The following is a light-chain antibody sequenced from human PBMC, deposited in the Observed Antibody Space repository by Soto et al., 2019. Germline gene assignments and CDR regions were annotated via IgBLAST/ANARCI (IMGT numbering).Light chain of an antibody. Sequence: EIVMTQSPATLSVSPGERATLSCRASQSVSSNLAWYQQKPAHAPRLLIYGSSTRATGIPARLSGSGSGTEFTLTISRLQSEDFAVYYCQQYNNWPPYTFGQGTKLEIK. J-gene: IGKJ2*01. CDR1: QSVSSN. CDR3: QQYNNWPPYT. CDR2: GSS. V-gene: IGKV3-15*01.